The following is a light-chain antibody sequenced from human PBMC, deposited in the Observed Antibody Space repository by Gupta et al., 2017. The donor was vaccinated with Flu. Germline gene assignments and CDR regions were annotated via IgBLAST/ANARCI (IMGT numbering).Light chain of an antibody. V-gene: IGLV3-21*02. J-gene: IGLJ1*01. CDR3: QVYNDYSDQTLYV. CDR1: TIARER. Sequence: TATMTCGGDTIARERVNWYQQKSCQAPGLFVCDDTERHSGSPERFSGSKSGSTATLTINRVEAGDEADDVCQVYNDYSDQTLYVFGTGTKVTVL. CDR2: DDT.